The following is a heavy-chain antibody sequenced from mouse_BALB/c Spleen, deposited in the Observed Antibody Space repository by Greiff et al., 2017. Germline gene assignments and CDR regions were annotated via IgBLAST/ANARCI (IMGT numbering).Heavy chain of an antibody. CDR3: ARRDYGNYWYFDV. CDR2: INPSTGYT. D-gene: IGHD2-1*01. CDR1: GYTFTSYW. J-gene: IGHJ1*01. V-gene: IGHV1-7*01. Sequence: VQLHQSGAELAKPGASVKMSCKASGYTFTSYWMHWVKQRPGQGLEWIGYINPSTGYTEYNQKFKDKATLTADKSSSTAYMQLSSLTSEDSAVYYCARRDYGNYWYFDVWGAGTTVTVSS.